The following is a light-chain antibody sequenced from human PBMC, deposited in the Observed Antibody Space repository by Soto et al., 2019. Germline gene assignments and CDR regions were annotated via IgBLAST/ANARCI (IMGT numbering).Light chain of an antibody. CDR2: DAS. J-gene: IGKJ2*01. V-gene: IGKV1-39*01. Sequence: DIPLTQSPLSLSASVGDRVTITCRTSQSISTYLNWYQQKPGRAPKLLIYDASTLQSGVPSTFSGSGSGTDFTLTVSSLQPEDSATYYCQQSYTTPYTFGQGTKLEI. CDR3: QQSYTTPYT. CDR1: QSISTY.